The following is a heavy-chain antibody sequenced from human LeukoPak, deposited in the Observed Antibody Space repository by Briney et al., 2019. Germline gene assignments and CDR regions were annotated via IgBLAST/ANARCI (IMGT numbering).Heavy chain of an antibody. CDR2: ITSNGGTT. D-gene: IGHD3-22*01. CDR1: GFTFSDYN. J-gene: IGHJ4*02. CDR3: VRYYYDSSGYQRYFDY. Sequence: GGSLRLSCAASGFTFSDYNMHWVRQAPGKGLEYVSAITSNGGTTYYADSVKGRFTISRDNSKNTLYLQMSSLRAEDTAVFYCVRYYYDSSGYQRYFDYWGQGTLVTVSS. V-gene: IGHV3-64D*09.